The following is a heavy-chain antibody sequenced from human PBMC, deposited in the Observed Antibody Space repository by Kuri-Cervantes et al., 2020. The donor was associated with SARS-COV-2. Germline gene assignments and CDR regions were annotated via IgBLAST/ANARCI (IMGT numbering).Heavy chain of an antibody. D-gene: IGHD3-10*01. Sequence: GESLKISCKGSGYSFTSYWIGWVRQMPGKGLEWMGIIYPGDSDARYSPSFQGHVTISADKSISTDYLQWSSLEASDTAMYYRARRERFGELGDYYYYGMDVWGQGTTVTVSS. CDR3: ARRERFGELGDYYYYGMDV. V-gene: IGHV5-51*01. CDR2: IYPGDSDA. J-gene: IGHJ6*02. CDR1: GYSFTSYW.